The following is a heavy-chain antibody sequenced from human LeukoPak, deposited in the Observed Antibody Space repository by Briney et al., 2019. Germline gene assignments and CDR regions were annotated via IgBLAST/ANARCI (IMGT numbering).Heavy chain of an antibody. CDR1: GGSISNRAYY. J-gene: IGHJ4*02. CDR2: VFYSGST. V-gene: IGHV4-39*01. D-gene: IGHD3-10*01. Sequence: SETLSLTCNVSGGSISNRAYYWAWIRQPPGKGLEWIGSVFYSGSTYSNPSLESRLTISVDTSKNHFSLRLTSVTAADTAVYYCATMMYGSGNYYNSDYWGQGTLVTVSS. CDR3: ATMMYGSGNYYNSDY.